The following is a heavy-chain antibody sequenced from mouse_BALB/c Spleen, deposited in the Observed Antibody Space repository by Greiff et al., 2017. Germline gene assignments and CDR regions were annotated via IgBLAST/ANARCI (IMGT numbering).Heavy chain of an antibody. CDR2: ISNGGGST. J-gene: IGHJ2*01. CDR3: ARQGYGSSYEDYFDY. D-gene: IGHD1-1*01. CDR1: GFTFSSYT. V-gene: IGHV5-12-2*01. Sequence: EVKVVESGGGLVQPGGSLKLSCAASGFTFSSYTMSWVRQTPEKRLEWVAYISNGGGSTYYPDTVKGRFTISRDNAKNTLYLQMSSLKSEDTAMYYCARQGYGSSYEDYFDYWGQGTTLTVSS.